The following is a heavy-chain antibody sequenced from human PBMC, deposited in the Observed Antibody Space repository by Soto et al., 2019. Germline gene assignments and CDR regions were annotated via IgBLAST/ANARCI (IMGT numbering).Heavy chain of an antibody. J-gene: IGHJ4*02. CDR2: MNPNSGNT. Sequence: GASVKVSCKASGYTFTSYDINWVRQAPGLGLEWMGWMNPNSGNTNYAQRFQGRVTMTRNTSTSTAYMELSSLRSEDTAVYYCARGCKRWAPLTIFGVVTLCYFDYWGQGTLVT. D-gene: IGHD3-3*01. CDR1: GYTFTSYD. CDR3: ARGCKRWAPLTIFGVVTLCYFDY. V-gene: IGHV1-8*01.